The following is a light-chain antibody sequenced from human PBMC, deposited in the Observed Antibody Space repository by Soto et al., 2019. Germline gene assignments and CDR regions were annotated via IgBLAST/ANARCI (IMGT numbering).Light chain of an antibody. CDR3: MQATHSPIT. J-gene: IGKJ5*01. CDR2: NLS. V-gene: IGKV2-30*02. Sequence: DVVMTQSPLSLPVALGQPASISCRSSQGLVHSDGDVYLSWFHQRPGQSPRRLIYNLSNRDSGVPDRFSGSGSGTDFTLRINRVEAEDVGVYYCMQATHSPITFGQGTRLENK. CDR1: QGLVHSDGDVY.